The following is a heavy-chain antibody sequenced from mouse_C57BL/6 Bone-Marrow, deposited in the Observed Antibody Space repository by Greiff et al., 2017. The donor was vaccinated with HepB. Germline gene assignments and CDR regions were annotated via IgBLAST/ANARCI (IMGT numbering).Heavy chain of an antibody. CDR1: GFTFSSYA. V-gene: IGHV5-9-1*02. CDR3: TTVVAHYYAMDY. CDR2: ISSGGDYI. Sequence: EVKVEESGEGLVKPGGSLKLSCAASGFTFSSYAMSWVRQTPEKRLEWVAYISSGGDYIYYADTVKGRFTISRDNARNTLYLQMSSLKSEDTAMYYCTTVVAHYYAMDYWGQGTSVTVSS. J-gene: IGHJ4*01. D-gene: IGHD1-1*01.